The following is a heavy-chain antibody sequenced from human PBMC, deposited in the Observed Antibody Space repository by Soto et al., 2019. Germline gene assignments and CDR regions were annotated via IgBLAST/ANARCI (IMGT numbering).Heavy chain of an antibody. V-gene: IGHV4-31*03. CDR3: AGYCSGGSCYPAGAFDF. CDR2: IYHSGST. Sequence: QVQLQESGPGLVKPSQTLSLTCTVSGGPIASGAYYWTWIRQNPGKGLEWIGYIYHSGSTYYNPSLPSRVSISVDTSKNQFSLNLTSVTAADTAIYYCAGYCSGGSCYPAGAFDFWGQGTMVTVSS. J-gene: IGHJ3*01. CDR1: GGPIASGAYY. D-gene: IGHD2-15*01.